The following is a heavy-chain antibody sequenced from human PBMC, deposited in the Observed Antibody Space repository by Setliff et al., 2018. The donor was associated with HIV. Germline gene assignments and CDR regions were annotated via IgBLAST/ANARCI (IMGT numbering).Heavy chain of an antibody. V-gene: IGHV3-15*01. D-gene: IGHD3-22*01. Sequence: GESLKISCAGSGFTFTDAWLSWVRQTPGKGLEWVARIKSKTNGGDGTADYATPVRGRFTISRDESRDTVYLQMNSLKTEDTAMYYCTTAPFTVIIVDINKGAFDIWGQGTMVTVSS. CDR1: GFTFTDAW. J-gene: IGHJ3*02. CDR2: IKSKTNGGDGTA. CDR3: TTAPFTVIIVDINKGAFDI.